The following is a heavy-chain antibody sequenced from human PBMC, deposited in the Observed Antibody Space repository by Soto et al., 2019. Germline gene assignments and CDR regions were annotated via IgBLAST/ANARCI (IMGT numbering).Heavy chain of an antibody. CDR1: GFTFGEYA. D-gene: IGHD4-17*01. V-gene: IGHV3-49*03. Sequence: GGSLRLSCTASGFTFGEYAMSWFRQAPGKGLEWVGFIRSKAYGGTTEYAASVKGRFTISRDDSKSIAYLQMNSLKTEDTAVYYCTRNPSTAIDYWGQGTLVTVSS. CDR3: TRNPSTAIDY. J-gene: IGHJ4*02. CDR2: IRSKAYGGTT.